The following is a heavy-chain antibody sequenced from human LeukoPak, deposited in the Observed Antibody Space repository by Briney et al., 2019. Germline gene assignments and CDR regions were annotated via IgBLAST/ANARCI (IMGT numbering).Heavy chain of an antibody. CDR3: AYSGSYSWGFDY. CDR1: GGSFSGYY. V-gene: IGHV4-34*01. D-gene: IGHD1-26*01. CDR2: INHSGST. Sequence: SETPSLTCAVYGGSFSGYYWSWIRQPPGKGLEWIGEINHSGSTNYNPSLKSRVTISVDTSKNQFSLKLSSVTAADTAVYYCAYSGSYSWGFDYWGQGTLVTVSS. J-gene: IGHJ4*02.